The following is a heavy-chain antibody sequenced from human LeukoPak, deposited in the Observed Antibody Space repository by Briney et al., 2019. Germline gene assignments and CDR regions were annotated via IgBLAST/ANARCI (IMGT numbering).Heavy chain of an antibody. Sequence: SETLSLTCTVSGYSISSGYYWGWIRQPPGKGLEWIGSIYHSGRTFYNPSLKSRVTISVDTSKNQFSLNRISVTAADTAYYMDVWGKRTTVTGSS. CDR2: IYHSGRT. CDR1: GYSISSGYY. CDR3: V. J-gene: IGHJ6*03. V-gene: IGHV4-38-2*02.